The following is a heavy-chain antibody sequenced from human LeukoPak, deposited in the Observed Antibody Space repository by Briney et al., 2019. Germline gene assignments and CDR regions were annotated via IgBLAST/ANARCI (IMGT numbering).Heavy chain of an antibody. Sequence: PSETLSFTCAVYGGSFSGYYWIWIRQPPAQGLEWIGEFNHSGSTNSNPSLKSRVTISVDTSKNQISLKLSSVTAADTAVYYCARGNGVRDIVVVPAAHFDYWGQGTLVTVSS. V-gene: IGHV4-34*01. CDR3: ARGNGVRDIVVVPAAHFDY. D-gene: IGHD2-2*01. J-gene: IGHJ4*02. CDR1: GGSFSGYY. CDR2: FNHSGST.